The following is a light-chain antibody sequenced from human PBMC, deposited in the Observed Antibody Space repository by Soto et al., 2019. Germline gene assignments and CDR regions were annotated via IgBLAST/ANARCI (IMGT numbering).Light chain of an antibody. V-gene: IGKV1-27*01. Sequence: DIQMTQSPSSLSASVGDRVTITCRASQGVSNYLAWYQQKPGKVPKLLLYAASTLQARVPSRCSGSGSGTDFTLTISSLQPEDVATYYCQKYSSAPPITFGQGTRLEIK. CDR3: QKYSSAPPIT. J-gene: IGKJ5*01. CDR1: QGVSNY. CDR2: AAS.